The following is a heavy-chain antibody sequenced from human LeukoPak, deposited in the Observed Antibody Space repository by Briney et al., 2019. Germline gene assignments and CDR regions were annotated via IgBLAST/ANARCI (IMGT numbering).Heavy chain of an antibody. V-gene: IGHV1-69*10. J-gene: IGHJ6*02. CDR2: IIPIFGIA. Sequence: ASVTVSCKASGGTFSSYAISWVRQAPGQGLEWMGGIIPIFGIANYAQKFQGRVTITADKSKRTAYMELSSLRSEDTAVYYCARLVIAAAGPGDEAYYYYGMDVWGQGTTVTVSS. CDR1: GGTFSSYA. CDR3: ARLVIAAAGPGDEAYYYYGMDV. D-gene: IGHD6-13*01.